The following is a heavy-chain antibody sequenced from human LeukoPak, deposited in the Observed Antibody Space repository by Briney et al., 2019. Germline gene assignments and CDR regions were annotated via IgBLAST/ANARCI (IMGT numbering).Heavy chain of an antibody. V-gene: IGHV3-11*01. Sequence: PGGSLRLSCAASGFTLSDYYMSWIRQAPGKGLEWVSYISSSGSTIYYADSVKGRFTISRDNAKNSLYLQMNSLRAEDTAVYYCATPLGYCSSTSCGPLDYWGQGTLVTVSS. CDR1: GFTLSDYY. CDR3: ATPLGYCSSTSCGPLDY. D-gene: IGHD2-2*01. CDR2: ISSSGSTI. J-gene: IGHJ4*02.